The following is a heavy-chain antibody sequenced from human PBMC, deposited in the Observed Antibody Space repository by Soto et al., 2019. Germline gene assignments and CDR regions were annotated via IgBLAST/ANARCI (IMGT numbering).Heavy chain of an antibody. Sequence: PSQTLSLTCAISGDSVSINTASWNWVRQSPSRGLEWLGKTYYRSKWYNDYALSVKSRISINPDTSKNQFSLHLSSVTPEDTAVYYWAGGGGVSRPPSHGGPGTRVTVSS. CDR3: AGGGGVSRPPSH. D-gene: IGHD2-2*01. CDR2: TYYRSKWYN. V-gene: IGHV6-1*01. CDR1: GDSVSINTAS. J-gene: IGHJ4*02.